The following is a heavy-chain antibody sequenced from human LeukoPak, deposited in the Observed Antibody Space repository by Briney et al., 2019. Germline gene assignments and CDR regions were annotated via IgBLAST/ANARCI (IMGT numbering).Heavy chain of an antibody. D-gene: IGHD2-2*01. Sequence: GGSLRLSCAASGFTFSSYSMNWVRQAPGKGLEWVSSISSSSSYIYYADSVKGRFTISRDNAKNSLYLQMNSLRAEDTAVYYCARAGEGSSTRINWFDPWGQGTLVTVSS. V-gene: IGHV3-21*01. CDR2: ISSSSSYI. CDR1: GFTFSSYS. CDR3: ARAGEGSSTRINWFDP. J-gene: IGHJ5*02.